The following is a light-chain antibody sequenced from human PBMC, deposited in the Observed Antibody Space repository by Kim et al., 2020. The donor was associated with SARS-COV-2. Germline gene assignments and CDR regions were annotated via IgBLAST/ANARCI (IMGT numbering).Light chain of an antibody. CDR1: KLGDKY. CDR2: QDT. CDR3: QAWDSSTSV. V-gene: IGLV3-1*01. J-gene: IGLJ1*01. Sequence: SYELTQPPSVSVSPGQTASITCSGVKLGDKYACWYQQKPGQSPVLVIYQDTKRPSGIPARFSGSNSGNTATLTISGTQAMDEADYYCQAWDSSTSVFGTGTKVTVL.